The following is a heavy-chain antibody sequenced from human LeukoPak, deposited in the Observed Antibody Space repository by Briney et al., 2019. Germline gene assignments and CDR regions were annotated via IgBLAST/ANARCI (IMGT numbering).Heavy chain of an antibody. CDR2: IYHSGST. V-gene: IGHV4-38-2*02. J-gene: IGHJ4*02. D-gene: IGHD6-19*01. CDR3: ARERVGIAVAVGC. CDR1: GYSISSGYY. Sequence: SETLSLTCTVYGYSISSGYYWGWIRQPPGKGLEWIGSIYHSGSTYYNPSLKSRVTISVDTSKNQFSLKLSSVTAADTAVYYCARERVGIAVAVGCWGQGTLVTVSS.